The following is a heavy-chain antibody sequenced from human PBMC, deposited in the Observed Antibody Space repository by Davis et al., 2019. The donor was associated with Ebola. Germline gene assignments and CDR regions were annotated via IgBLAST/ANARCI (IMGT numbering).Heavy chain of an antibody. CDR3: ARGYVVITAATSFLNWFDP. Sequence: GGSLRLSCATSGFIFSNYWMSWVRQAPGKGLEWVAVISYDERDAYLGDSVKGRFTISRDNSKNTVYLQMNSLRGEDTAVYFCARGYVVITAATSFLNWFDPWGQGVLVTVSS. CDR1: GFIFSNYW. D-gene: IGHD2-15*01. J-gene: IGHJ5*01. CDR2: ISYDERDA. V-gene: IGHV3-30*03.